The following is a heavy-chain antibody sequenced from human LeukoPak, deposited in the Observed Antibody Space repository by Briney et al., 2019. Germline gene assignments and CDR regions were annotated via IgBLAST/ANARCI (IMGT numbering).Heavy chain of an antibody. J-gene: IGHJ4*02. CDR2: INPADSES. V-gene: IGHV5-51*01. CDR1: GYSFTNSW. D-gene: IGHD2-2*02. CDR3: SRQGCTTTSCHTIDS. Sequence: GESLKISCKGSGYSFTNSWIGWVRQMPGEGLELMGIINPADSESRYSPSFQGQVTISVDKSISTAYLQWSSLKASDTAMYYCSRQGCTTTSCHTIDSWGQGTLVTVSS.